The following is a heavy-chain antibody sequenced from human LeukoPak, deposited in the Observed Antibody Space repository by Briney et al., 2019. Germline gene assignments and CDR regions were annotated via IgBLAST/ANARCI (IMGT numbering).Heavy chain of an antibody. V-gene: IGHV3-30-3*01. CDR3: ARENSSSSGLSLDY. D-gene: IGHD6-6*01. CDR2: ISYDGSNK. Sequence: GGSLRLSCAASGFTFSSYATHWVRQAPGKGLEWVAVISYDGSNKYYADSVKGRFTISRDNSKNTLYLQMNSLRAEDTAVYYCARENSSSSGLSLDYWGQGTLVTVSS. CDR1: GFTFSSYA. J-gene: IGHJ4*02.